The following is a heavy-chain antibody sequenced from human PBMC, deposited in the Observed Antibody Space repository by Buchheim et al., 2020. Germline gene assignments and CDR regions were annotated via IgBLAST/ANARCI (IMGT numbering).Heavy chain of an antibody. CDR2: IKSDGSVE. CDR3: ARDRARYGMDV. CDR1: GFTFSDYW. Sequence: EVQLVESGGGLVQPGGSLRLSCAASGFTFSDYWMTWVRQAPGKGLEWVANIKSDGSVENYVDSVKGRFTISRDNTKNLVYLQMNSLRAEDTAVYYCARDRARYGMDVWGQGTT. D-gene: IGHD4/OR15-4a*01. V-gene: IGHV3-7*01. J-gene: IGHJ6*02.